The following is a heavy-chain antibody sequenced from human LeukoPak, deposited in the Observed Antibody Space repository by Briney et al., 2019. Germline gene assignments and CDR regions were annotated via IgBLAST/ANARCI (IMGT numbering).Heavy chain of an antibody. V-gene: IGHV3-7*01. CDR3: ARDPWELPFDY. J-gene: IGHJ4*02. D-gene: IGHD1-26*01. CDR2: IKQDGSEK. Sequence: PGGSLRLSCAASGFTFSSNWMSWVRQAPGKGLEWVANIKQDGSEKYYVDSVKGRFTISRDNAKNSLYLQMNSLRAEDTAVYYCARDPWELPFDYWGQGTLVTVSS. CDR1: GFTFSSNW.